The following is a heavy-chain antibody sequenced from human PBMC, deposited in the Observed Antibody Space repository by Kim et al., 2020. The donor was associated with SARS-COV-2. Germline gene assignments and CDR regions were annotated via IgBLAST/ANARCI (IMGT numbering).Heavy chain of an antibody. D-gene: IGHD1-26*01. Sequence: ASVKVSCKASGYTFTSYGISWVRQAPGQGLEWMGWISAYNGNTNYAQKLQGRVTMTTDTSTSTAYMELRSLRSDDTAVYYCARDLPLRKVGATPWAWDYWGQGTLVTVSS. CDR2: ISAYNGNT. V-gene: IGHV1-18*01. J-gene: IGHJ4*02. CDR3: ARDLPLRKVGATPWAWDY. CDR1: GYTFTSYG.